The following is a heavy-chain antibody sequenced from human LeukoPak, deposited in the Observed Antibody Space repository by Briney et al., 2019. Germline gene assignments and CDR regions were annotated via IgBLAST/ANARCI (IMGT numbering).Heavy chain of an antibody. J-gene: IGHJ4*02. Sequence: GESLKISCKASGYKFTSYWIGWMRQMPGKGLEWIGVIYPGDSDTRYSPSFQGQVTISADKSISTAYLQWSSLRASDTAVYYCAKGDGEFEYWGQGTLVTVSS. CDR2: IYPGDSDT. CDR3: AKGDGEFEY. CDR1: GYKFTSYW. D-gene: IGHD3-10*01. V-gene: IGHV5-51*01.